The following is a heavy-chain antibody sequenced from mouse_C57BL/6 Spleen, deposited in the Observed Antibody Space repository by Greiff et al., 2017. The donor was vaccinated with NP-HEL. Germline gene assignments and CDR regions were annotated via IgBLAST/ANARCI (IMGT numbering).Heavy chain of an antibody. D-gene: IGHD1-1*01. CDR2: IDPSDSYT. CDR3: ARGDYYGSSPYYFDY. V-gene: IGHV1-69*01. CDR1: GYTFTSYW. Sequence: QVQLQQPGAELVMPGASVKLSCKASGYTFTSYWMHWVKQRPGQGLEWIGEIDPSDSYTNYNQKFKGKSTLTVDTSSSTAYKQLSSLTSEDSAVDYCARGDYYGSSPYYFDYWGQGTTLTVSS. J-gene: IGHJ2*01.